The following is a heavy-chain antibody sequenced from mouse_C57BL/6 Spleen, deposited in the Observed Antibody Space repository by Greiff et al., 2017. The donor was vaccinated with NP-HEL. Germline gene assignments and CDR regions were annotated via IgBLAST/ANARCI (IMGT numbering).Heavy chain of an antibody. CDR2: ISSGSSTI. D-gene: IGHD4-1*01. J-gene: IGHJ3*01. CDR1: GFTFSDYG. Sequence: EVQRVESGGGLVKPGGSLKLSCAASGFTFSDYGMHWVRQAPEKGLEWVAYISSGSSTISYADTVKGRFTISRDNAKNTLFLQMTSLRSEDTAMYYCARDLTGTFAYWGQGTLVTVSA. CDR3: ARDLTGTFAY. V-gene: IGHV5-17*01.